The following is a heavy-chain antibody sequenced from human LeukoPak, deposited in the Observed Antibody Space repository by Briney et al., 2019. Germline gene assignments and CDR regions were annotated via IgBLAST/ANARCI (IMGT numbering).Heavy chain of an antibody. Sequence: ASVKVSCKASGYTFTSYDINWVRQATGQGLEWRGWMNPSSGNTGYAQKFQGRVTMTRNTSISTAYMELSSLRSEDTAVYYCARGTTVAYYYYYYMDVWGKGTTVTVSS. CDR2: MNPSSGNT. V-gene: IGHV1-8*01. CDR1: GYTFTSYD. CDR3: ARGTTVAYYYYYYMDV. D-gene: IGHD4-11*01. J-gene: IGHJ6*03.